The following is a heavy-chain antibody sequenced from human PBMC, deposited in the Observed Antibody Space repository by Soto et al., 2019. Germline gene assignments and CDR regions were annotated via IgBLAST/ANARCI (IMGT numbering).Heavy chain of an antibody. CDR2: ISGYNGDT. D-gene: IGHD1-7*01. Sequence: QGQLVQSGGEVKKPGASVKVSCKASGYTFTRYGISWVRQAPGQGLEWMGWISGYNGDTNYAQKLQGRDTMTIDTSTSTADMEVRSLTSEDTDVYECAKNDQLPCYYGAFDVWGQGTTVTVSS. V-gene: IGHV1-18*01. CDR3: AKNDQLPCYYGAFDV. J-gene: IGHJ6*02. CDR1: GYTFTRYG.